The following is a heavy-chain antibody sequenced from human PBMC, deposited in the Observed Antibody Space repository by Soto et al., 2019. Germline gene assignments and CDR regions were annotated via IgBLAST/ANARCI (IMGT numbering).Heavy chain of an antibody. V-gene: IGHV3-30-3*01. CDR1: GFTFSSYA. Sequence: QVQLVESGGGVVQPGRSLRLSCAASGFTFSSYAMHWVRQAPGKGLEWVAVISYDGSNKYYADSVKGRFTISRDNSKNTRYLQMNSLRAEDTAVYYCASSRLRFLEWLLGYWGQGTLVTVSS. J-gene: IGHJ4*02. CDR3: ASSRLRFLEWLLGY. D-gene: IGHD3-3*01. CDR2: ISYDGSNK.